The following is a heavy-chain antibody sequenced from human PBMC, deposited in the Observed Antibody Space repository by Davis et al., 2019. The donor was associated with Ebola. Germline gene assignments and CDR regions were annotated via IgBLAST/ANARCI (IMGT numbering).Heavy chain of an antibody. CDR2: IDPRDSYT. Sequence: SCKASGGTFTCYRISCVRQLPGKGLEWMGRIDPRDSYTSYSPPFRGQVTISADKSTSSAYLQWRSLKASDTAMYYRANWGEAGDYTHGAWGQGTLVTVSS. J-gene: IGHJ5*02. D-gene: IGHD4-17*01. CDR1: GGTFTCYR. V-gene: IGHV5-10-1*04. CDR3: ANWGEAGDYTHGA.